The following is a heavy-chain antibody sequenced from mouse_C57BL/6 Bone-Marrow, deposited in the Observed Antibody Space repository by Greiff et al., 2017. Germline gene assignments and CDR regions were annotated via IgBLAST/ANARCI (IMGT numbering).Heavy chain of an antibody. Sequence: VQLVESGPGLVAPSQSLSITCTVSGFSLTSYAISWVRQPPGKGLEWLGVIWTGGGTNYNSALKSRLSISKDNSKSQVFLKMNSLHTDDTARYYCARNLPYYYGSISYFDYWGQGTTLTVSS. J-gene: IGHJ2*01. CDR1: GFSLTSYA. CDR2: IWTGGGT. D-gene: IGHD1-1*01. CDR3: ARNLPYYYGSISYFDY. V-gene: IGHV2-9-1*01.